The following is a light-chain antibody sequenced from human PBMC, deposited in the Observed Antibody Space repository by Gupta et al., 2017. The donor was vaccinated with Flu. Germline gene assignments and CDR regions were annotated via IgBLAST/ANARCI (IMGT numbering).Light chain of an antibody. Sequence: EIVSTQSPATLSLSPGDRATLSCRASQGVSIFLAWYQVKPGQAPRLLIYDASNRATGIPARFSGSGSGTDFTLTISSLEPEDFAVYYCQHRRDWPLTFGGGTRVELK. J-gene: IGKJ4*01. V-gene: IGKV3-11*01. CDR2: DAS. CDR1: QGVSIF. CDR3: QHRRDWPLT.